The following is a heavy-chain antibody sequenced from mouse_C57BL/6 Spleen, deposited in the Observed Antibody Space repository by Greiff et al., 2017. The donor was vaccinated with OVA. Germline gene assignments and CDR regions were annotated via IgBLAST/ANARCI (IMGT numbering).Heavy chain of an antibody. J-gene: IGHJ4*01. V-gene: IGHV8-8*01. D-gene: IGHD1-1*01. CDR1: GFSLSTFGMG. CDR3: ARIPGSSLPYYYAMDY. Sequence: QVTLKVSGPGILQPSQTLSLTCSFSGFSLSTFGMGVGWIRQPSGKGLEWLAHIWWYDDKYYNPALKRRLTISKDTSKNQVFLKSANVDTADTATYYCARIPGSSLPYYYAMDYWGQGTSVTVSS. CDR2: IWWYDDK.